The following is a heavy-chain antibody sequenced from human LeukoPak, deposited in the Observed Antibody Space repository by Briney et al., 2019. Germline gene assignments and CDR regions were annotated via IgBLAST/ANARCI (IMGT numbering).Heavy chain of an antibody. D-gene: IGHD1-20*01. CDR2: ISSDGSNK. Sequence: GGSLRLSCAASGFTFSSYAMNWVRQAPGKGLEWVALISSDGSNKYYADSVKGRFTISRDSSKNTLYLQMNSLRAEDTALYYCARDLTGTGDYWGQGTLVTVSS. CDR3: ARDLTGTGDY. V-gene: IGHV3-30-3*01. J-gene: IGHJ4*02. CDR1: GFTFSSYA.